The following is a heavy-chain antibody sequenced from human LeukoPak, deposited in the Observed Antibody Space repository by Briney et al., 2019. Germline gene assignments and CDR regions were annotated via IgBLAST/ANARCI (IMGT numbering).Heavy chain of an antibody. J-gene: IGHJ4*02. CDR3: ARDSGSGNNDY. CDR2: ISAGNGNT. V-gene: IGHV1-3*01. Sequence: SVKVSCKASGYTFTSYAIHWVRQAPGQRLEWMGWISAGNGNTKYSQNFQGRVTFISNTSATTAFMELSSLRSEDAAVYYCARDSGSGNNDYWGQGTLVTVSS. CDR1: GYTFTSYA. D-gene: IGHD1-26*01.